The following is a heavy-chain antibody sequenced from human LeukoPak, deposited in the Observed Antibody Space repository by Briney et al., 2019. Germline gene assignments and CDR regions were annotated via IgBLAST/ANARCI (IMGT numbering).Heavy chain of an antibody. CDR3: ARHGTGTFDY. CDR2: IYYSGST. Sequence: SETLSLTCTVSGGSISSSSYYWGWIRQPPGKGLEWIGSIYYSGSTYYNPSLKSRVTISVDTSKNQFSLKLSSVTAVDTAVYYCARHGTGTFDYWGQGTLVTVSS. V-gene: IGHV4-39*01. D-gene: IGHD3/OR15-3a*01. J-gene: IGHJ4*02. CDR1: GGSISSSSYY.